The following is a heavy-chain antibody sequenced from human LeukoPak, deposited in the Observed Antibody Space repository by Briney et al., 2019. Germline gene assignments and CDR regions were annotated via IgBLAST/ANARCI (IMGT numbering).Heavy chain of an antibody. D-gene: IGHD3-22*01. CDR3: AHRQNYYDSSIFDY. V-gene: IGHV2-5*02. J-gene: IGHJ4*02. Sequence: SGPTLLNPTHTLTLTCTFSGFSLSARGVGVCWIRQPPGKALERLALMYWDCDKRYSASSRSRFTINKDTSKNQVVLTMTNMDPVDTAPYYCAHRQNYYDSSIFDYWGQGTLVTVSS. CDR1: GFSLSARGVG. CDR2: MYWDCDK.